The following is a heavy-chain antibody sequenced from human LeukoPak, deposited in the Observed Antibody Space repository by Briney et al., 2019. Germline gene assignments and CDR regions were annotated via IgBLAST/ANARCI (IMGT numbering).Heavy chain of an antibody. CDR2: INPNSGGT. J-gene: IGHJ6*03. Sequence: ASVTVSCKASGYTFTVYYLHWVRQAPGQGLEWMGWINPNSGGTNYAQKSQGRVTMTRNTSISTAYMELSSLTSEDTAMYYCARRGKGLGYYMDVWGKGTTVTISS. CDR3: ARRGKGLGYYMDV. CDR1: GYTFTVYY. V-gene: IGHV1-2*02. D-gene: IGHD3-16*01.